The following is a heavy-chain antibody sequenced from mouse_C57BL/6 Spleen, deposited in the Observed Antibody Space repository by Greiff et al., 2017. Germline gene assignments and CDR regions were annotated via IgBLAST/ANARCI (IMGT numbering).Heavy chain of an antibody. Sequence: EVKLMESGGGLVKPGGSLKLSCAASGFTFSDYGMHWVRQAPEKGLEWVAYISSGSSTIYYADTVKGRFTISRDNAKNTLFLQMTSLRSEDTAMYYCARRCGYDVLYYYAMDYWGQGTSVTVSS. V-gene: IGHV5-17*01. CDR1: GFTFSDYG. CDR3: ARRCGYDVLYYYAMDY. CDR2: ISSGSSTI. D-gene: IGHD2-2*01. J-gene: IGHJ4*01.